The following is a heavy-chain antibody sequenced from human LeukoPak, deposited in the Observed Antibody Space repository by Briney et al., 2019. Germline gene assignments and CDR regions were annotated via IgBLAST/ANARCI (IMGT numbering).Heavy chain of an antibody. V-gene: IGHV1-2*02. CDR2: INPNSGGT. D-gene: IGHD3-22*01. CDR3: ARDSSRSHYYDSSGYYFNNWFDP. CDR1: GYTFTGYY. J-gene: IGHJ5*02. Sequence: ASVKVSCKASGYTFTGYYMHWVRQAPGQGLERMGWINPNSGGTNYAQRFQGRVTMTRDTSISTAYMELSRLRSDDTAVYYCARDSSRSHYYDSSGYYFNNWFDPWGQGTLVTVSS.